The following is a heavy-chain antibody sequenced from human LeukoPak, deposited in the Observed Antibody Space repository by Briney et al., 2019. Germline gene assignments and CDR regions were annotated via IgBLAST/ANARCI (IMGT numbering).Heavy chain of an antibody. J-gene: IGHJ4*02. CDR1: NYIFTNYA. V-gene: IGHV1-18*01. Sequence: ASVKVSCKASNYIFTNYAINWVRQAPGQGLEWMGGINTYSGNTNYAQSLQGRVTMTKDTSTSTVYMELRSLTSDDTAVYYCARGRESPFYFDYWGQGTLVTVSS. CDR2: INTYSGNT. CDR3: ARGRESPFYFDY.